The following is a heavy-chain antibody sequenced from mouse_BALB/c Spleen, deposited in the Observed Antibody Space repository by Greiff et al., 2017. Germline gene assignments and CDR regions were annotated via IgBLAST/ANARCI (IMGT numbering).Heavy chain of an antibody. V-gene: IGHV2-9*02. J-gene: IGHJ4*01. CDR2: IWAGGST. CDR1: GFALTSYG. CDR3: ARVGNYVYYAMDY. D-gene: IGHD2-1*01. Sequence: VQLVESGPGLVAPSQSLSITCTASGFALTSYGVHWVRQPPGKGLEWLGVIWAGGSTNYNSALMSSLSISKDNSKSQVFLKMNSLQTDDTAMYYCARVGNYVYYAMDYWGQGTSVTVSS.